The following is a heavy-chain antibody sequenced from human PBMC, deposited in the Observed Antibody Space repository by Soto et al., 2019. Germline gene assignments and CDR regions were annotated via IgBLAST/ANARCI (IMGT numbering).Heavy chain of an antibody. D-gene: IGHD6-6*01. CDR2: ISDDGSDT. J-gene: IGHJ4*02. Sequence: GGSLRLSCAASGFTFSSYAMHWVRQAPGKGLEWVAVISDDGSDTDYADSVKGRFTISRDNSKNTLNLQMSGLRPEDTAVYYCARDRYSTSSKLDSWGQGTLVTVSS. CDR3: ARDRYSTSSKLDS. V-gene: IGHV3-30*04. CDR1: GFTFSSYA.